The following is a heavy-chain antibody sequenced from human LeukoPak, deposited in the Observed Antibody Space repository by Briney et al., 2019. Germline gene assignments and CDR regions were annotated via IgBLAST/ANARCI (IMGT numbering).Heavy chain of an antibody. CDR3: ARVDDYGGNSVGY. J-gene: IGHJ4*02. CDR2: INPNSGGT. D-gene: IGHD4-23*01. CDR1: GYTFTGYY. V-gene: IGHV1-2*02. Sequence: ASVKVSCKASGYTFTGYYMHWVRQAPGQGLEWMGWINPNSGGTNYAQKFQGRVTMTRDTSTSTIYMELSSLTPEDTAVYYCARVDDYGGNSVGYWGQGTLVTVSS.